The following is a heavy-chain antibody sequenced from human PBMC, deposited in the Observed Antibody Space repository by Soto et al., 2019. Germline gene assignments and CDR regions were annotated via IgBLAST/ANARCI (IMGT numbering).Heavy chain of an antibody. Sequence: GGSLRLSCASSGFTFSSYWMSWVRQAPGKGLEWVANIKQDGSEKYYVDSVKSRFTISRDNAKNSLYLQMNSLRAEDTAVYYCARDAVATQTDAFDIWGQGTMVTVSS. CDR2: IKQDGSEK. J-gene: IGHJ3*02. V-gene: IGHV3-7*01. D-gene: IGHD6-19*01. CDR1: GFTFSSYW. CDR3: ARDAVATQTDAFDI.